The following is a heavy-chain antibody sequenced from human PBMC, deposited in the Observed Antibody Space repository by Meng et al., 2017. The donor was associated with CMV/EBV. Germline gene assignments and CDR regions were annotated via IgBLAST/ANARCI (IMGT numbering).Heavy chain of an antibody. V-gene: IGHV1-2*02. Sequence: ASVKVSCKASGYTFTGYYMHWVRQAPGQGLEWMGWINPNSGGTNYAQKFQGRVTMTRDTSISTAYMELSSLRSDDTAVYYCARVIAAAGTRTPGYYGMDVWGQGTTVTVSS. CDR3: ARVIAAAGTRTPGYYGMDV. J-gene: IGHJ6*02. D-gene: IGHD6-13*01. CDR1: GYTFTGYY. CDR2: INPNSGGT.